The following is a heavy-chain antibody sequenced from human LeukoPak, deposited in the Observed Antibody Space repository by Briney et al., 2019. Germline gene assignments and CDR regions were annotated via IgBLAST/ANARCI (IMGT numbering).Heavy chain of an antibody. D-gene: IGHD3-10*01. CDR1: GYSFTSYW. CDR3: ARSMVRGVSEFDP. J-gene: IGHJ5*02. Sequence: GESLKISCKGSGYSFTSYWIGWVRQMPGKGLELMGIIYPGDSDTRYSPSFQGQVTISADKSINTAYLQWSSLKASDTAIYYCARSMVRGVSEFDPWGQGTLVTVSS. CDR2: IYPGDSDT. V-gene: IGHV5-51*01.